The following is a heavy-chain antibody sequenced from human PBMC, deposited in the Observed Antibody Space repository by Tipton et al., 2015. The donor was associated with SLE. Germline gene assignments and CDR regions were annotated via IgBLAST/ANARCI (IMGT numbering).Heavy chain of an antibody. CDR1: GGSFSGYY. D-gene: IGHD3-16*02. Sequence: TLSPTCAVYGGSFSGYYWSWIRQPPGKGLEWIGEINHSGSTNYNPSLKSRVTISVDTSKNQFSLKLSSVTAADTAVYYCARGLAYDYVWGSYRQYYFDYWGQGTLVTVSS. V-gene: IGHV4-34*01. J-gene: IGHJ4*02. CDR3: ARGLAYDYVWGSYRQYYFDY. CDR2: INHSGST.